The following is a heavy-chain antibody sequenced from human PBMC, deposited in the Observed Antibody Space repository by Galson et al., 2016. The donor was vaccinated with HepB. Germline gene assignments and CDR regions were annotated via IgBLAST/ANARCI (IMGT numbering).Heavy chain of an antibody. CDR2: IRSSGRNI. V-gene: IGHV3-21*01. CDR1: GFTFSSYT. Sequence: SLRLSCAASGFTFSSYTMNWVRQAPGKGLEWVSTIRSSGRNIYYADSVKGRFTISRDNAKNSLFLQMNGLRAEDTAVYYCARCTPGDFWRGFPAYWGQGTLVTVS. J-gene: IGHJ1*01. CDR3: ARCTPGDFWRGFPAY. D-gene: IGHD3-3*01.